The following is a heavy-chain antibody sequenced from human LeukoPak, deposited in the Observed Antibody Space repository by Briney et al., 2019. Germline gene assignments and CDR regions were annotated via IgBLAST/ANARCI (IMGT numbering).Heavy chain of an antibody. CDR3: ARDRDYYGSGSYRWFDP. Sequence: SETLSLTCTVSGGSISSYYWSWIRQPAGKGLEWIGRIYTSGSTNYNPSLKSRVTMSVATSKNQFSMKLSSVTAADTAVYYCARDRDYYGSGSYRWFDPWGQGTLVTVSS. J-gene: IGHJ5*02. D-gene: IGHD3-10*01. V-gene: IGHV4-4*07. CDR2: IYTSGST. CDR1: GGSISSYY.